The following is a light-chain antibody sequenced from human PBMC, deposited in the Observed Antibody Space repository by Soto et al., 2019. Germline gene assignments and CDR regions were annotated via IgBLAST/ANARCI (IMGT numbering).Light chain of an antibody. Sequence: EIVLTQSPGTLPLSPGERATLSCRASQSVTSRYLAWYQQKPGQATRLLIYTASSRATGIPDRVSGGGSGTDFTLFISRLEPGDFAVDYCHYYGQAHQTFGHGTKVEIK. CDR3: HYYGQAHQT. V-gene: IGKV3-20*01. J-gene: IGKJ1*01. CDR2: TAS. CDR1: QSVTSRY.